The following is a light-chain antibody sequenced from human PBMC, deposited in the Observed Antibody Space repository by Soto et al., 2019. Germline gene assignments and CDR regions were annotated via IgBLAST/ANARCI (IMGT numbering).Light chain of an antibody. CDR1: QSVASN. V-gene: IGKV3-15*01. Sequence: EIVMTQSPASPAVFPRESVTLSCRASQSVASNLAWYKQKPGQAPSILIYGTSTRATGVPARFSGSGSGTDFTLTISSLQAADFAVYHCQHYNNWPITFGQGTRLEI. CDR2: GTS. J-gene: IGKJ5*01. CDR3: QHYNNWPIT.